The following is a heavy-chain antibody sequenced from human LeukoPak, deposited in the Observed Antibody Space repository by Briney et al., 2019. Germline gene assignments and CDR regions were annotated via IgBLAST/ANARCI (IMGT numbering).Heavy chain of an antibody. CDR2: IYYSGST. V-gene: IGHV4-59*01. J-gene: IGHJ6*02. CDR1: GGSISSYY. CDR3: ARDRKGILTGYYGGMDV. D-gene: IGHD3-9*01. Sequence: SETLSLTCTVSGGSISSYYWSWIRQPPGKGPEWIGYIYYSGSTNYNPSLKSRVTISVDTSKNQFSLKLSSVTAADTAVYYCARDRKGILTGYYGGMDVWGQGTTVTVSS.